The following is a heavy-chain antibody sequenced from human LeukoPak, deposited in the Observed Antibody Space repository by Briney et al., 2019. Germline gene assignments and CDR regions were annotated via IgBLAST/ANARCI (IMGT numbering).Heavy chain of an antibody. V-gene: IGHV4-59*01. Sequence: ETLSLTCTVSGGSISSYYWSWIRQPPGKGLEWIGYIYYSGSTNYNPSLKSRVTISVDTSKNQFSLKLSPVTAADTAVYYCARAGGYSGYDYVDAFDIWGQGTMVTVSS. CDR1: GGSISSYY. J-gene: IGHJ3*02. D-gene: IGHD5-12*01. CDR3: ARAGGYSGYDYVDAFDI. CDR2: IYYSGST.